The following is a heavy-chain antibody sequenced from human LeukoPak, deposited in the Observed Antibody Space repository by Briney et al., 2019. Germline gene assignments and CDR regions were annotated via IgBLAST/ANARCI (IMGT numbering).Heavy chain of an antibody. CDR2: INHSGST. CDR1: GGSFSGYY. Sequence: PSETLSLTCAVYGGSFSGYYWSWIRQPPGKGLEWIGEINHSGSTNYNPSLKSRVTISVGTSKNQFSLKLSSVTAADTAVYYCARGREGSSWYFDYWGQGTLVTVSS. J-gene: IGHJ4*02. D-gene: IGHD6-13*01. V-gene: IGHV4-34*01. CDR3: ARGREGSSWYFDY.